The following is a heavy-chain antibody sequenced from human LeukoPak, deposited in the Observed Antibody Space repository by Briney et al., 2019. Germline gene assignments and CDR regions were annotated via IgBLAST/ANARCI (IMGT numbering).Heavy chain of an antibody. Sequence: GGTLRPSCEASGFTFGNYAMNWVGQAPGKGGEGVSTISGTGSSTYYADSAKGRFTISRDNSKDTLFLQLNSLTAADTAMYFCAKASVAIPQYCNSWGQGTLVTVSS. CDR2: ISGTGSST. J-gene: IGHJ5*02. CDR3: AKASVAIPQYCNS. CDR1: GFTFGNYA. V-gene: IGHV3-23*01. D-gene: IGHD2-2*02.